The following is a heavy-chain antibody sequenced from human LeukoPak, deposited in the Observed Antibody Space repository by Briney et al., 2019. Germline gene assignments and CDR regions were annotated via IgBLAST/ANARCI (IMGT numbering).Heavy chain of an antibody. CDR2: INPNSGGT. J-gene: IGHJ6*03. CDR1: GYTFTGYY. D-gene: IGHD3-10*01. Sequence: ASVKVSCKASGYTFTGYYMHWVRQAPGQGLEWMGWINPNSGGTNYAQKFQGRVTMTRDTSISTAYMELSRLRSDDTAVYYCAREPGTMVRGSRRGYDDYYYYMDVWGKGSTVTTSS. V-gene: IGHV1-2*02. CDR3: AREPGTMVRGSRRGYDDYYYYMDV.